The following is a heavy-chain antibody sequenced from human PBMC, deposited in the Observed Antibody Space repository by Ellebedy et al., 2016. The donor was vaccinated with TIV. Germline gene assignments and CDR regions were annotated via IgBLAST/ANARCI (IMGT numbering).Heavy chain of an antibody. CDR1: GYSFTSYW. D-gene: IGHD6-19*01. Sequence: KVSCXGSGYSFTSYWIGWVRQMPGKGLEWMGIIYPGDSDTRYSPSFQGQVTISADKSISTAYLQWSSLKASDTAMYYCARDSSGSNYGMDVWGQGTTVTVSS. CDR2: IYPGDSDT. J-gene: IGHJ6*02. CDR3: ARDSSGSNYGMDV. V-gene: IGHV5-51*01.